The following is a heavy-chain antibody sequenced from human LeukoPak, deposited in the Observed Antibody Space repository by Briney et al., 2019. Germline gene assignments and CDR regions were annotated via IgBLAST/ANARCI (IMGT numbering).Heavy chain of an antibody. D-gene: IGHD6-19*01. J-gene: IGHJ4*02. CDR3: ARDNSGWSVDY. CDR1: GCTFSIDY. V-gene: IGHV1-46*04. Sequence: APVKVSCKASGCTFSIDYMHWVRQAPGQGLEWMGIISPSGDYTRYAQKLQGRVSMTLDTSTSTVYMELNSLESEDTAMYYCARDNSGWSVDYWGQGTLVTVTS. CDR2: ISPSGDYT.